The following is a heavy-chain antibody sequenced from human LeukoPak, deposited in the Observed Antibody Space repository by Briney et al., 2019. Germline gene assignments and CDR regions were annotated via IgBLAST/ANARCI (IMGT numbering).Heavy chain of an antibody. Sequence: GASVKVSCKASGYTFTGYYMHWVRQAPGQGLEWMGRINPNSGGTNYALKFQGRVTMTRDTSISTAHMEVSRLRSDDTAVYYCARYITVGATYQHFDYWGQGTLVTVSS. CDR3: ARYITVGATYQHFDY. V-gene: IGHV1-2*06. CDR2: INPNSGGT. J-gene: IGHJ4*02. CDR1: GYTFTGYY. D-gene: IGHD1-26*01.